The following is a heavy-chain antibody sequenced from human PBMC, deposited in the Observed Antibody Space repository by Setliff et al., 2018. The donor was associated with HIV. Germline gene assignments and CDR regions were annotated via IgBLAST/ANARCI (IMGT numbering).Heavy chain of an antibody. CDR1: GGSISTYY. J-gene: IGHJ5*02. D-gene: IGHD3-3*01. Sequence: PSETLSLTCTVSGGSISTYYWSWIRQAPGRGLEWIGYIYYTGRTNYNPSLKSRVTMSLDSSKKQFSLKLSSVTAADTAVYFCARDVGGFTVFAVPRGGFDPWGQRTLVTVSS. CDR2: IYYTGRT. CDR3: ARDVGGFTVFAVPRGGFDP. V-gene: IGHV4-59*01.